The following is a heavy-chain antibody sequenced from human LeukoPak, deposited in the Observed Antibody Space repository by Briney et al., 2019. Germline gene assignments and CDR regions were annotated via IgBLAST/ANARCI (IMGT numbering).Heavy chain of an antibody. V-gene: IGHV3-53*01. CDR1: GFTVSSKY. Sequence: PGGSLRLSCAASGFTVSSKYMSWVRQAPGKGLEWVSIIYSGGSTYYADSVKGRFTISRDNSKNTLYLQMDSLRGEDTAVYYCAKDFRIGYSAHFDYWGQGALVTVSS. CDR2: IYSGGST. J-gene: IGHJ4*02. CDR3: AKDFRIGYSAHFDY. D-gene: IGHD2-21*01.